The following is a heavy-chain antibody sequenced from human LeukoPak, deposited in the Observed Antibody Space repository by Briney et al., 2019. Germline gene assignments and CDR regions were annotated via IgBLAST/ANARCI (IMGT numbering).Heavy chain of an antibody. CDR2: MNPNSGNT. D-gene: IGHD3-3*01. Sequence: ASVKVSCKASGDTFTSYDINWVRQATGQGLEWMGWMNPNSGNTGYAQKFQGRVTMTRNTSISTAYMELSSLRSEDTAVYYCARDYYDFWSGYYYYYYYMDVWGKGTTVTVSS. CDR1: GDTFTSYD. CDR3: ARDYYDFWSGYYYYYYYMDV. V-gene: IGHV1-8*01. J-gene: IGHJ6*03.